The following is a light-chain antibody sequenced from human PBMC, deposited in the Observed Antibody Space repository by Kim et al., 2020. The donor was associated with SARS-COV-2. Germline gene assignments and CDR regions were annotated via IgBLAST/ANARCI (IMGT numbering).Light chain of an antibody. CDR2: RDT. J-gene: IGLJ3*02. CDR1: NIVTKN. Sequence: SYELTQPLSVSVALGQTARITCGGNNIVTKNVRWYQQKPGQAPVLVMYRDTNRPSGIPERFSGSNSGNTATLTISRAQARDEADYYCQVWDSSTWVFGGGTKLTVL. CDR3: QVWDSSTWV. V-gene: IGLV3-9*01.